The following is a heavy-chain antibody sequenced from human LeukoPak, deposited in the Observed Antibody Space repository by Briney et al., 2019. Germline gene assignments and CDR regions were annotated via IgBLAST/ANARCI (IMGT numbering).Heavy chain of an antibody. Sequence: ASVKLSCYAAASTFTSYYMHWVRQPPGQGLGRMGITNLSGGSTGNAQKFQGRVTMTMDTSTSTFYMELSSLRSEDTAVYYCARGGGRATSNSRDGYNCVYWGQGTLVTVSS. CDR3: ARGGGRATSNSRDGYNCVY. J-gene: IGHJ4*02. D-gene: IGHD5-24*01. V-gene: IGHV1-46*01. CDR2: TNLSGGST. CDR1: ASTFTSYY.